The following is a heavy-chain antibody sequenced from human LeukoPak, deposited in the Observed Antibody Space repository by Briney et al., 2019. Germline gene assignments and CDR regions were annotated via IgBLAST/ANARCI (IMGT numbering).Heavy chain of an antibody. Sequence: ASVKVSCKASGGTFSSYAISWVRQAPGQGLEWMGRIIPILGIANYAQKFQGRVTITADKSTSTAYMELSSLRSEDTAVYYCARDGSGSYYGFYYYGMDVWGQGTTVTVSS. J-gene: IGHJ6*02. CDR1: GGTFSSYA. CDR3: ARDGSGSYYGFYYYGMDV. D-gene: IGHD3-10*01. V-gene: IGHV1-69*04. CDR2: IIPILGIA.